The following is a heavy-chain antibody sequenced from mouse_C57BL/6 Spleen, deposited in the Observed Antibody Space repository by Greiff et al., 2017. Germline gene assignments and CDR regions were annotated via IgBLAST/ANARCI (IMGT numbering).Heavy chain of an antibody. CDR1: GYTFTSYT. CDR2: INPSSGYT. J-gene: IGHJ4*01. V-gene: IGHV1-4*01. D-gene: IGHD3-3*01. Sequence: QVHVKQSGAELARPGASVKMSCKASGYTFTSYTMHWVKQRPGKGLEWIGYINPSSGYTKYNQKFKDKATLTADKSSSTAYMQLSSLTSEDSAVYYCARWSPGPHYAMDYWGQGTSGTVSS. CDR3: ARWSPGPHYAMDY.